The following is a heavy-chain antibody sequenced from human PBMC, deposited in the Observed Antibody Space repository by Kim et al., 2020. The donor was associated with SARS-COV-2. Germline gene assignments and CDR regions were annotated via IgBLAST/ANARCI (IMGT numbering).Heavy chain of an antibody. CDR1: GGSFSGYY. CDR3: ARGQTDYSSGWYFSYYYYG. D-gene: IGHD6-19*01. CDR2: INHSGST. Sequence: SETLSLTCAVYGGSFSGYYWSWIRQPPGKGLEWIGEINHSGSTNYNPSLKSRVTISVDTSKNQFSLKLSSVTAADTAVYYCARGQTDYSSGWYFSYYYYG. V-gene: IGHV4-34*01. J-gene: IGHJ6*01.